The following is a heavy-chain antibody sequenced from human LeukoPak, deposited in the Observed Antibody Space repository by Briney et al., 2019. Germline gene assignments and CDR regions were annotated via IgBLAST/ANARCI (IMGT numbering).Heavy chain of an antibody. J-gene: IGHJ4*02. CDR3: ARGHEQSQPPIDY. CDR1: GGSISSSSYY. D-gene: IGHD1/OR15-1a*01. CDR2: IYYSGST. V-gene: IGHV4-39*07. Sequence: SETLSLTCNVSGGSISSSSYYWGWTRQPPGKGLEWIGSIYYSGSTYYNPSLKSRVTISVDTSKNQFSLKLSSVTAADTAVYYCARGHEQSQPPIDYWGQGTLVTVSS.